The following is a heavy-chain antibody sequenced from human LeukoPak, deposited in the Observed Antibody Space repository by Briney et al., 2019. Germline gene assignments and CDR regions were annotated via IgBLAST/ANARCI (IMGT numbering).Heavy chain of an antibody. V-gene: IGHV1-8*01. CDR1: GYTFISYD. Sequence: ASVKVSCKASGYTFISYDINWVRQATGQGLEWMGWMNPNSGNTGYAQKFQGRVTMTRNTSISTAYMELSSLTSEDTAVYYCARGGGSWNWFDPWGQGTLVTASS. CDR3: ARGGGSWNWFDP. CDR2: MNPNSGNT. D-gene: IGHD2-15*01. J-gene: IGHJ5*02.